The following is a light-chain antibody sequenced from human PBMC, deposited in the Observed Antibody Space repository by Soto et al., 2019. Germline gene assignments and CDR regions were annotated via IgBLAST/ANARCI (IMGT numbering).Light chain of an antibody. CDR1: QGVSSNY. J-gene: IGKJ2*01. CDR2: GAS. CDR3: QQYGSSPPVT. V-gene: IGKV3-20*01. Sequence: IVLTQSPDTLSLSPGERATLSCRASQGVSSNYVAWYQQKPDQAPRLLIYGASTRATGIPHRFSGSGSGTVFALTISRLEPQDFAVYYCQQYGSSPPVTFGQGTKLEIK.